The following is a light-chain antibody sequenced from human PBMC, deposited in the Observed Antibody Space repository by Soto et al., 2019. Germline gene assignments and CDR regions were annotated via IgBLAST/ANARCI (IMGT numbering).Light chain of an antibody. J-gene: IGKJ2*01. CDR1: QSISVH. V-gene: IGKV1-39*01. CDR2: AAS. Sequence: DIQMTQSPSSLSASVGDTVTITCRASQSISVHLNWYQQKPGKVPKLLIYAASNLQSGVPSSFSGIGSETDFALTISSLQPEDVATYYCQQSYITPYTFGQGTKLQIK. CDR3: QQSYITPYT.